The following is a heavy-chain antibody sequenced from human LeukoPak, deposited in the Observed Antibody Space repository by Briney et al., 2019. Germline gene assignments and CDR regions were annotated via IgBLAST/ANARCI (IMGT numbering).Heavy chain of an antibody. CDR2: IYYSRST. D-gene: IGHD1-26*01. CDR1: GGSISSYY. V-gene: IGHV4-59*01. Sequence: PSEILSLTCTVSGGSISSYYWSWIRQPPGKGLEWIGYIYYSRSTNYSPSLKSRVTISLDTSKNQFSLKLSSVTAADTAVYYCARGVNSGYFDYCGQGTLVTVSS. CDR3: ARGVNSGYFDY. J-gene: IGHJ4*02.